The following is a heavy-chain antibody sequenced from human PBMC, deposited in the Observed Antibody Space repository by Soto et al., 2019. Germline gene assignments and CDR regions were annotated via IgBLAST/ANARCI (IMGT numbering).Heavy chain of an antibody. D-gene: IGHD3-22*01. CDR1: GGSFSGYY. Sequence: SETLYLTCAVYGGSFSGYYWGWIRQPPGKGLEWIGEINHSGSTNYNPSLKSRVTISVDTSNNQFSLKLSSVTAADTAVYYCARVWTYYYDSSGTRHWFDPWGQGTLVTVSS. CDR3: ARVWTYYYDSSGTRHWFDP. V-gene: IGHV4-34*01. J-gene: IGHJ5*02. CDR2: INHSGST.